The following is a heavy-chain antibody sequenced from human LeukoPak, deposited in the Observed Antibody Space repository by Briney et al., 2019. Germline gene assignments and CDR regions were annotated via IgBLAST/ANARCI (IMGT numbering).Heavy chain of an antibody. D-gene: IGHD3-10*01. CDR3: ARGWFGGQRFDP. Sequence: GGSLRLSCAASGFTFSSYSMNWVRQAPGKGLVWVSCINSDGSSTSYADSVKGRFTISRDNAKNTLYLQMNSLRAEDTAVYYCARGWFGGQRFDPWGQGTLVTVSS. V-gene: IGHV3-74*01. CDR1: GFTFSSYS. J-gene: IGHJ5*02. CDR2: INSDGSST.